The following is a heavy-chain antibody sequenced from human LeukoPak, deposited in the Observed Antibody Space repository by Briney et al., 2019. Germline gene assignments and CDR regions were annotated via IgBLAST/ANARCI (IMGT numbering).Heavy chain of an antibody. V-gene: IGHV3-74*01. CDR2: IKDDGSHT. D-gene: IGHD6-25*01. J-gene: IGHJ4*02. Sequence: GRSLTLSCAASGFTFSSFAMHWVRQAPGKGLVWVSRIKDDGSHTNYADSVKGRFTISRDNAKNTLSLQMNSLRAEDTAVYYCARGSGIITGIDEWGQGTLVTVCS. CDR1: GFTFSSFA. CDR3: ARGSGIITGIDE.